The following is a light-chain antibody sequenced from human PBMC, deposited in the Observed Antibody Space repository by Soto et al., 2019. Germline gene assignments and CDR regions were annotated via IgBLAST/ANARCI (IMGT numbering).Light chain of an antibody. J-gene: IGKJ1*01. Sequence: DIVMTQSPDSLAVSLGERATINCKSSQSVLYSSNNKNYLAWYQQKPGQPPKLLIYWASTRESGVPDRFSGSGSGTDFTLTSSSLQAEDLAVYYCQQYYSSPRPFGQGTKVEIK. V-gene: IGKV4-1*01. CDR3: QQYYSSPRP. CDR1: QSVLYSSNNKNY. CDR2: WAS.